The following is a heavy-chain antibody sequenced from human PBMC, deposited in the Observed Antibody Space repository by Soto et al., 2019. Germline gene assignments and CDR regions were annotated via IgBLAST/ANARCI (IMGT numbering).Heavy chain of an antibody. J-gene: IGHJ6*02. CDR3: AKSPDFWGFPLYYYGMDV. D-gene: IGHD3-16*01. CDR1: GFTFSSYA. CDR2: ITGDGGST. Sequence: GGSLRLSCAASGFTFSSYAMHWVRQAPGKGLEYVSAITGDGGSTYYADSVKGRFTISRDNSKNTLYLQMGSLRAEDMAVYYCAKSPDFWGFPLYYYGMDVWGQGTTVTVSS. V-gene: IGHV3-64*02.